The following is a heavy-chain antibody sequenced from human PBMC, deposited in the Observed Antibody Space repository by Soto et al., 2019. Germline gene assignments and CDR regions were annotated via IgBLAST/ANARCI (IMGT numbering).Heavy chain of an antibody. CDR1: GFTFEDYG. D-gene: IGHD6-13*01. CDR3: ARPTGYSSSWPPKEPLDV. V-gene: IGHV3-20*04. CDR2: INWNGGST. Sequence: EVQLVESGGGVVRPGGSLRVSCAASGFTFEDYGMTWVRQAPGKGLEWVSGINWNGGSTGYADSVKGRFTISRDNGKNSVHLQMNSLRGEDTALYYCARPTGYSSSWPPKEPLDVWGQGTMVTVSS. J-gene: IGHJ3*01.